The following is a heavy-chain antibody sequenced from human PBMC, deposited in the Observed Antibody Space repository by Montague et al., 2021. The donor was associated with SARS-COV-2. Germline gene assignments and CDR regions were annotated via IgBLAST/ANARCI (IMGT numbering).Heavy chain of an antibody. J-gene: IGHJ4*02. CDR3: ARESTVTTFGGPYYIDS. D-gene: IGHD4-17*01. Sequence: TLSLTCIVSGSSVRSYYWSWIRQPPGKGLEWIGYIYDSGSTNYNPSLKSRITISVDTSKNQFSLKLSSVTAADTAVYYCARESTVTTFGGPYYIDSWGQGTLVTVSA. V-gene: IGHV4-59*02. CDR1: GSSVRSYY. CDR2: IYDSGST.